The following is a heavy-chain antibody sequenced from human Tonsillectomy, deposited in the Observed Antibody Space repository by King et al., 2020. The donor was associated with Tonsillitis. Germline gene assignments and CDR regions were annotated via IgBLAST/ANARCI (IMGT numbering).Heavy chain of an antibody. V-gene: IGHV3-30*04. CDR1: GFMFSSYA. J-gene: IGHJ6*02. D-gene: IGHD3-10*01. CDR3: GRDITVIRGVPEKIYYSGMDV. CDR2: ISYDGSHK. Sequence: VQLVESGGGVVQPGRSLRLSCAASGFMFSSYAMHWVRQAPGKGLEWVAVISYDGSHKYYADSVKGRFTMSRDNSKNTVYLQMNSLRAEDTAFYYCGRDITVIRGVPEKIYYSGMDVWGQGTTVTVSS.